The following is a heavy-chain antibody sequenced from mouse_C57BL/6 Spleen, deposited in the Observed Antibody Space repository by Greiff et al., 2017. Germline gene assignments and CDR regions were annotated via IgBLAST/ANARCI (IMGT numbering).Heavy chain of an antibody. V-gene: IGHV1-69*01. D-gene: IGHD1-1*01. CDR1: GYTFTSYW. J-gene: IGHJ4*01. Sequence: QVQLQQPGAELVMPGASVKLSCKASGYTFTSYWMHWVKQRPGQGLEWIGEIDPSDSYTNYNQKFKGKSTLTVDKSSSTAYMQLSSLTSKDSAVYYCARSASSTTVVARDYAMDYWGQGTSVTVSS. CDR2: IDPSDSYT. CDR3: ARSASSTTVVARDYAMDY.